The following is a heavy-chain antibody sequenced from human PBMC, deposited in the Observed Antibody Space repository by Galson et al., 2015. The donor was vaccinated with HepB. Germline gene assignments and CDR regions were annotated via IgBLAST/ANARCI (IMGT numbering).Heavy chain of an antibody. CDR3: AREAAAGTQAEYFQH. CDR2: IWYDGSNK. V-gene: IGHV3-33*01. Sequence: SLRLSCAASGFTFSSYGMHWVRQAPGKGLEWVAVIWYDGSNKYYADSVKGRFTISRDNSKNTLYLQMNSLRAEDAAVYYCAREAAAGTQAEYFQHGGQGTLVPVSS. D-gene: IGHD6-13*01. J-gene: IGHJ1*01. CDR1: GFTFSSYG.